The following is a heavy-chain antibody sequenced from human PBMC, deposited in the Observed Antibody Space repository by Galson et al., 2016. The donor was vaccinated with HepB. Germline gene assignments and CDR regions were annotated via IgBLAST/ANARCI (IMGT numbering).Heavy chain of an antibody. V-gene: IGHV3-33*03. CDR1: GFTFSSHG. CDR3: AKDRQRRHGGYAVFAADY. CDR2: IWYDASNK. Sequence: SLRLSCAASGFTFSSHGMNWVRQAPGKGLEWLAVIWYDASNKHYADSVKGRFTISRDNPKNMLYLEMTSLRPEDTAVYYCAKDRQRRHGGYAVFAADYWGRGTLVTVSS. J-gene: IGHJ4*02. D-gene: IGHD5-12*01.